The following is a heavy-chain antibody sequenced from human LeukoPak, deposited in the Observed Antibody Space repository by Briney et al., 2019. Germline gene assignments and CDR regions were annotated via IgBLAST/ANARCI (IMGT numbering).Heavy chain of an antibody. J-gene: IGHJ5*02. V-gene: IGHV3-64*01. D-gene: IGHD2-15*01. Sequence: PGGSLRLSCAASGFTFSSYAMHWVRQAPGKGLEYVSAISSNGGSTYYANSVKGRFTISRDNSKNTLYLQMGSLRAEDMAVYYCARGCSGGSCYSRNWFDPWGQGTLVTVSS. CDR2: ISSNGGST. CDR1: GFTFSSYA. CDR3: ARGCSGGSCYSRNWFDP.